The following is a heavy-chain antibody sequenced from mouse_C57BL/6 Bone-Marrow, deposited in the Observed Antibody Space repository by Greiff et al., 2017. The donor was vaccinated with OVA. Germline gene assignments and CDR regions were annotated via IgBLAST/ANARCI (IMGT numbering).Heavy chain of an antibody. J-gene: IGHJ2*01. D-gene: IGHD1-1*01. CDR1: GYTFTSYG. Sequence: QVQLKESGAELARPGASVKLSCTASGYTFTSYGISWVKQRPGQGLEWIGEIYPRGGNTYYTEKFKGKATLTADTSSSTAYMKLRSLTSEDSAVYFCARSYGSSYFDYWGQGTTLTVSS. V-gene: IGHV1-81*01. CDR3: ARSYGSSYFDY. CDR2: IYPRGGNT.